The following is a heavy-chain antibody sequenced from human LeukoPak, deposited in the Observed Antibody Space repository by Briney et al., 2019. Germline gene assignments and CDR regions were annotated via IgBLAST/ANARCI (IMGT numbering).Heavy chain of an antibody. V-gene: IGHV1-18*01. CDR3: VRDESVFDI. Sequence: ASVTVPCKVSGYTFNHYGISWVRQAPGQGLEWMGWISGYNGNTNYAQKLQGRVTPTTDTSSTTAYMELRSLRFDDTATYYCVRDESVFDIWGQGTMVTVSS. D-gene: IGHD5/OR15-5a*01. CDR1: GYTFNHYG. J-gene: IGHJ3*02. CDR2: ISGYNGNT.